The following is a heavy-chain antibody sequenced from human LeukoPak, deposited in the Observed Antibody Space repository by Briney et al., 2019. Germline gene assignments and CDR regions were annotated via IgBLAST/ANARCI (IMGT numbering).Heavy chain of an antibody. V-gene: IGHV5-51*01. D-gene: IGHD5-18*01. CDR1: GYSFTSYW. CDR3: ARQQTDTAMVIVAFDI. J-gene: IGHJ3*02. Sequence: GESLKISCKGSGYSFTSYWIGWVRQMPGKGLEWMGIIYPGDSDTRYSPSFQGQVTISADKSISTAYLQWSSLKASDTAMYYCARQQTDTAMVIVAFDIWGQGTMVTVSS. CDR2: IYPGDSDT.